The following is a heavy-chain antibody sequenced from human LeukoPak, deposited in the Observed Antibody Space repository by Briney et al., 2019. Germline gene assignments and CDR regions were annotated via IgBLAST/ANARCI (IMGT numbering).Heavy chain of an antibody. Sequence: AGGSLRLSCAASGFTFSSYAMSWVRQAPGKGLEWVSAISSSGGSTYSADSVKGRFTISRDNSKNTLSLQMNSLRVEDTAVYYCAKDPYGYNPYFFDYWGQGTLGTVSS. CDR2: ISSSGGST. J-gene: IGHJ4*02. CDR1: GFTFSSYA. CDR3: AKDPYGYNPYFFDY. D-gene: IGHD5-24*01. V-gene: IGHV3-23*01.